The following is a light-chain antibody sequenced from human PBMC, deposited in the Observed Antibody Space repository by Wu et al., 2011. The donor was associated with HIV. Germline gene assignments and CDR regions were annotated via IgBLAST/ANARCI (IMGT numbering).Light chain of an antibody. V-gene: IGKV3-11*01. Sequence: ATLSCRASQSLNNYLAWYQHRPGQAPRLLINDASNRATGIPARFSGSGSGTDFTLTISSLEPEDFAIYYCQQGSNWPPTFGQGTRLEIK. J-gene: IGKJ5*01. CDR2: DAS. CDR3: QQGSNWPPT. CDR1: QSLNNY.